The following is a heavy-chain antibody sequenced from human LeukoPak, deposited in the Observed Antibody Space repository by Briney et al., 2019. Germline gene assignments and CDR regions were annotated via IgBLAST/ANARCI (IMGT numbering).Heavy chain of an antibody. CDR1: GYRFISYW. Sequence: PGASLKISCKSSGYRFISYWIGWVRQMPGKGPGWMGTIYPGDSNTRYSPSFQGQVTISVDKSIDTAYLQWSSLKASDSAIYYCARRGYCSGNSCYHYDSWGQGTLVTVSS. J-gene: IGHJ4*02. D-gene: IGHD2-15*01. CDR2: IYPGDSNT. V-gene: IGHV5-51*01. CDR3: ARRGYCSGNSCYHYDS.